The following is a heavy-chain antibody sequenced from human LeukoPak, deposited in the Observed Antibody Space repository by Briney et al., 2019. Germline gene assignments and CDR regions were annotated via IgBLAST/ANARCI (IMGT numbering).Heavy chain of an antibody. Sequence: SETLSLTCFVSGGSISTYYWSWIRQPPGKGLEWIGYNYTRGDTAYNPSLKSRVTISVDRSKNQFSLSLTSVTAADTAFYYCAREKASAGPHFEHWGRGILVTVSS. J-gene: IGHJ4*02. CDR2: NYTRGDT. V-gene: IGHV4-59*01. D-gene: IGHD6-13*01. CDR1: GGSISTYY. CDR3: AREKASAGPHFEH.